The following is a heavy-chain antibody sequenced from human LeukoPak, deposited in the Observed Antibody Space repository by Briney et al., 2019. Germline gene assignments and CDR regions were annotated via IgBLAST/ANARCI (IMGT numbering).Heavy chain of an antibody. CDR2: ISSSGRRK. D-gene: IGHD6-25*01. J-gene: IGHJ4*02. CDR1: GFTFSNYE. CDR3: ARNGYASANDY. V-gene: IGHV3-48*03. Sequence: PGGSLRLPCAASGFTFSNYEMNWVRQAPGKGLEWLSHISSSGRRKQYADSVKGRFTISRDNAENSLYLQMNSLRVEDTALYYCARNGYASANDYWGQGTLVTVSA.